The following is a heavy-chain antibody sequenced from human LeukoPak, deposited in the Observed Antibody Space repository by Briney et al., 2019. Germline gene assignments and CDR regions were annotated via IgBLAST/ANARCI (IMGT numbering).Heavy chain of an antibody. D-gene: IGHD3-22*01. V-gene: IGHV3-7*01. CDR1: GFTFSSYW. J-gene: IGHJ3*02. Sequence: GGSLRLSCAASGFTFSSYWMSWVRQAPGKGLEGVANIKQDGSEKYYVDSVKGRFTISRDNAKNSLYLQMNRLRAEDTAVYYCARLSMIVAPGGHDAFDIWGQGTMVTVSS. CDR2: IKQDGSEK. CDR3: ARLSMIVAPGGHDAFDI.